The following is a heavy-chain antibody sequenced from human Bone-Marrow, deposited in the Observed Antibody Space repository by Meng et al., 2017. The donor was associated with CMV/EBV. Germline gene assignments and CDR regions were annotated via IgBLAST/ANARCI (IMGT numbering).Heavy chain of an antibody. CDR2: IYHSGTT. V-gene: IGHV4-39*07. CDR1: GGPITSSNSY. J-gene: IGHJ5*02. CDR3: ASVPGYCSSTSCLNWFDP. D-gene: IGHD2-2*01. Sequence: GSLRLSCTVSGGPITSSNSYWGWIRQPPGQGLEWIGSIYHSGTTYYSPSLKSRVIISVDTSKNQFSLSLSSVSAADTALYYCASVPGYCSSTSCLNWFDPWGQGTLVTVSS.